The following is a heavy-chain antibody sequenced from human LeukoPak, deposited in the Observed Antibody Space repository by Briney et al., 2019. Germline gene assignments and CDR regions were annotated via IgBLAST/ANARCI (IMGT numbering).Heavy chain of an antibody. D-gene: IGHD4-17*01. CDR3: ARDQEDGDYLYYFDY. CDR2: INPNSGGT. J-gene: IGHJ4*02. Sequence: GASVKVSCKASGYTFTGYYMHWVRQAPGQGLEWMGWINPNSGGTNYAQKFQGRVTMTRDTSISTAYMELSRPRSDDTAVYYCARDQEDGDYLYYFDYWGQGTLVTVSS. V-gene: IGHV1-2*02. CDR1: GYTFTGYY.